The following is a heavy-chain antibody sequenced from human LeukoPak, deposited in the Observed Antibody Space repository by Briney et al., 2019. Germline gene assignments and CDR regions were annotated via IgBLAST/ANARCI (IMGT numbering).Heavy chain of an antibody. CDR2: IIPIFGTA. J-gene: IGHJ4*02. CDR1: GGTFSSYA. CDR3: ARHDSSGYYYHFDY. Sequence: SVKVSCKASGGTFSSYAISWVRQAPGQGLEWMGGIIPIFGTANYAQKFQGRVTITADKSTSTAYMELSSLRSEDTAVYYCARHDSSGYYYHFDYWGQGTLVTVSS. V-gene: IGHV1-69*06. D-gene: IGHD3-22*01.